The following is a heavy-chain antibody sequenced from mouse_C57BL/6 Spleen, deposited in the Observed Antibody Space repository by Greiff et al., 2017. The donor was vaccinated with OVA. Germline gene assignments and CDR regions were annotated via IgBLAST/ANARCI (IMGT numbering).Heavy chain of an antibody. J-gene: IGHJ4*01. Sequence: VQLQQSGAELVRPGTSVKMSCKASGYTFTNYWIGWAKQRPGHGLEWIGDIYPGGGYTNYNEKFKGKATLTADKSSSTAYMQFSSLTSEDSAIYYCARGGGYDYGAMDYWGQGTSVTVSS. D-gene: IGHD2-4*01. CDR1: GYTFTNYW. CDR3: ARGGGYDYGAMDY. V-gene: IGHV1-63*01. CDR2: IYPGGGYT.